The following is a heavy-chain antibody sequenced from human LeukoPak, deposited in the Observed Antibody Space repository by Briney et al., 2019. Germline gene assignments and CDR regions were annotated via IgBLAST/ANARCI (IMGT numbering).Heavy chain of an antibody. Sequence: ASVKVSCKXSGYTFTGYYMHWVRQAPGQGLEWMGRINPNSGDTDHAQKFQGRVTMTRDTSISTAYMELSRLRSDDTAVYYCARGLQLWSSDYWGQRTLVTVSS. CDR3: ARGLQLWSSDY. J-gene: IGHJ4*02. CDR1: GYTFTGYY. CDR2: INPNSGDT. V-gene: IGHV1-2*06. D-gene: IGHD5-18*01.